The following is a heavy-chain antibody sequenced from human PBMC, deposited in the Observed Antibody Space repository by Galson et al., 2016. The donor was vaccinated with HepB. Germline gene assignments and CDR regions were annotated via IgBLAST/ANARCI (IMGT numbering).Heavy chain of an antibody. Sequence: SLRLSCAASGFTFRTYSMNWVRQAPGKGLEWVSSLSSSSNYIYYADSMQGRFTISRDNANNSLYLQMHSLRAEDTAVYYCARGGGRDSSGYTLDYWGQGTLVTVSS. D-gene: IGHD3-22*01. CDR2: LSSSSNYI. V-gene: IGHV3-21*01. CDR3: ARGGGRDSSGYTLDY. J-gene: IGHJ4*02. CDR1: GFTFRTYS.